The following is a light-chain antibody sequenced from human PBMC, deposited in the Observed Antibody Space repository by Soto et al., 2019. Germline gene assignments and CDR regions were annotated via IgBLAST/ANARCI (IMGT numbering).Light chain of an antibody. CDR2: DTS. CDR1: QSIGSAS. CDR3: RQSVSSLWT. V-gene: IGKV3-20*01. Sequence: EIVLTQSPGTLSLSPGQRATLSCRASQSIGSASLAWYQQKPGQAPRLLIYDTSPMATGIPDRFGGIGSGKQFPLTICRLDPEDFDGYSCRQSVSSLWTFGQGTKVQIK. J-gene: IGKJ1*01.